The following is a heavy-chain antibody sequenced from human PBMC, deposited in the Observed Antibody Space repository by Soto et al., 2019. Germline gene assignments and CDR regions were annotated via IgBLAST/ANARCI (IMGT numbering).Heavy chain of an antibody. Sequence: PGGSLRLSCAASGFDFTNSWMHWVRQAPGKGLVWVSHVNSDGSITTYADSVKDRFTISRDNAKNTVYLQMNSLRVEDTAVYYCTRDQRYSSAVWGQGTLVTVSS. J-gene: IGHJ4*02. CDR2: VNSDGSIT. CDR1: GFDFTNSW. CDR3: TRDQRYSSAV. D-gene: IGHD5-18*01. V-gene: IGHV3-74*01.